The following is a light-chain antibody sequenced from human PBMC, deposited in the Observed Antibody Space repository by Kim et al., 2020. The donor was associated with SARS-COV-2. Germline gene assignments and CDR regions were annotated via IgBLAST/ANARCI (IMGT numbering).Light chain of an antibody. V-gene: IGLV2-11*03. CDR2: GVS. J-gene: IGLJ3*02. Sequence: PGQSVTISCTGTSSDVGGYNYVSWYQQHPGKAPKLMIYGVSKRPSGVPDRFSGSKSGNTASLTISGLQADDEADYYCCSYAGSPWVFGGGTKLTVL. CDR1: SSDVGGYNY. CDR3: CSYAGSPWV.